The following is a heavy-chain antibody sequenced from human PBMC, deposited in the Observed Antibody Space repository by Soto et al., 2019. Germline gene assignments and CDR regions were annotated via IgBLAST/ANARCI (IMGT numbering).Heavy chain of an antibody. CDR1: GFTFSSYI. CDR2: ISSRSDFI. CDR3: ARDWRTAIT. D-gene: IGHD5-18*01. Sequence: GGSLRLSCAASGFTFSSYIMNWVRQAPGKGLEWVSSISSRSDFIYYAGSVKGRFTISRDNAKNSLYLQMNSLRAEDTAVYYCARDWRTAITWGQGTLVTV. V-gene: IGHV3-21*01. J-gene: IGHJ4*02.